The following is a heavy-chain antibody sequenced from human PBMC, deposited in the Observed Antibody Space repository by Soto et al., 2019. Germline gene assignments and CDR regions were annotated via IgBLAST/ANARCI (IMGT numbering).Heavy chain of an antibody. CDR3: ARVGSSGWYPTGWYFDL. CDR2: VNPNSGGT. D-gene: IGHD6-19*01. J-gene: IGHJ2*01. Sequence: QVQLVQSGAEVKKPGASVKVSCKASGYTFTGYYMHWVRQAPGQGLEWMGWVNPNSGGTNYAQKFQGWVTMTRDTSISTAYMELSRLRSDDTAVYYCARVGSSGWYPTGWYFDLWGRGTLVTVSS. CDR1: GYTFTGYY. V-gene: IGHV1-2*04.